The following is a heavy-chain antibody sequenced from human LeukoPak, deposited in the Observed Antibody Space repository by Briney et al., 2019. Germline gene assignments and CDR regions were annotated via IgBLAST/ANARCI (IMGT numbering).Heavy chain of an antibody. V-gene: IGHV4-39*01. J-gene: IGHJ6*03. CDR1: GGSISSSSYY. Sequence: SETLSLTCTVSGGSISSSSYYWGWIRQPPGKGLEWIGSIYYSGSTYYNPSLRSRVTISVDTSKNQFSLKLSSVTAADTAVYYCARGRLDDIVVVVAATHGYYYYMDIWGKGTTVTISS. D-gene: IGHD2-15*01. CDR2: IYYSGST. CDR3: ARGRLDDIVVVVAATHGYYYYMDI.